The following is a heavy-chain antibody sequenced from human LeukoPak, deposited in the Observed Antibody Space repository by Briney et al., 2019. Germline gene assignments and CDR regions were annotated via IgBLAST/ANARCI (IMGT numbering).Heavy chain of an antibody. V-gene: IGHV3-7*01. CDR1: GFTFSSYW. J-gene: IGHJ6*03. CDR3: ARGPAARYYYYYYMDV. D-gene: IGHD6-6*01. CDR2: IKQDGSEK. Sequence: PGGSLRLSCAASGFTFSSYWMSWVRQAPGKGLEWVATIKQDGSEKYYVDSVKGRFTISRDNAKNSLYLQMNSLRAEDTAVYYCARGPAARYYYYYYMDVWGKGTTVTVSS.